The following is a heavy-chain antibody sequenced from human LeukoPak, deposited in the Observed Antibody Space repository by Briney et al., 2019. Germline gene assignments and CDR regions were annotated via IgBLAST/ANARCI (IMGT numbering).Heavy chain of an antibody. CDR3: ARDDGREYYYYYMDV. CDR2: IIPLFGTA. CDR1: GGSFSSYA. J-gene: IGHJ6*03. Sequence: SVKVSCKASGGSFSSYAINWVRQAPGQGLEWMGGIIPLFGTAHYAQKFQGRITITADEYTSTAYMELSSLRSEDTAMYYCARDDGREYYYYYMDVWGKGTTVTISS. D-gene: IGHD5-24*01. V-gene: IGHV1-69*13.